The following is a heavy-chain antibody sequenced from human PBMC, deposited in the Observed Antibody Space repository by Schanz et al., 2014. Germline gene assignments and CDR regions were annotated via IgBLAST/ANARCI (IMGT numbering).Heavy chain of an antibody. Sequence: QVQLLQSGAEVKKPGASVKVSCKASGYTFTGYYMHWVRQAPGQGLEWMGRINPNSGGTNYAQKFQGRVTMTRDTSISTAYMELSSLRSDDTAVYYCATAEDASGSYGLPACGVWGQGTTVIVSS. J-gene: IGHJ6*02. V-gene: IGHV1-2*02. CDR3: ATAEDASGSYGLPACGV. CDR1: GYTFTGYY. CDR2: INPNSGGT. D-gene: IGHD3-10*01.